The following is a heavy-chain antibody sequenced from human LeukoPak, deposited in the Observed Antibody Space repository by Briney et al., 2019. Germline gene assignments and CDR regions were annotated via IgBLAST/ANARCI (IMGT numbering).Heavy chain of an antibody. D-gene: IGHD6-13*01. V-gene: IGHV4-30-2*01. CDR2: IYHSGST. CDR1: GGSISSGGYS. Sequence: SETLSLTCAVSGGSISSGGYSWSWIRQPPGKGLEWIGYIYHSGSTYYNPSLKSRVTISVDRSRNQFSLKLSSVTAADTAVYYCARYSSSWYHFDDWGQGTLVTVSS. J-gene: IGHJ4*02. CDR3: ARYSSSWYHFDD.